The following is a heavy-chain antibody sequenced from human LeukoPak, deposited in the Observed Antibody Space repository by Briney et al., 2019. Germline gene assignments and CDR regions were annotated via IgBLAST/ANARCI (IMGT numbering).Heavy chain of an antibody. D-gene: IGHD3-10*01. CDR2: VSQSGNT. CDR1: GDSITSSDHY. CDR3: ARHLYYSASAFWYIDL. J-gene: IGHJ2*01. V-gene: IGHV4-39*01. Sequence: SETLSLTCTLSGDSITSSDHYWVWIRQSPGKGLEWIGSVSQSGNTYYRSSLKSRVTVSIDTSKNEFSLILTSVTAADTAEYYCARHLYYSASAFWYIDLWGRGTLVIVSP.